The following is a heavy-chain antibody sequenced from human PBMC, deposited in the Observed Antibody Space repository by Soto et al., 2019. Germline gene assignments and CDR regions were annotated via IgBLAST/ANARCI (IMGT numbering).Heavy chain of an antibody. D-gene: IGHD4-17*01. CDR3: ARSSGDDFFYYGMDV. V-gene: IGHV4-4*07. Sequence: QVELQESGPGLVKPSETLSLTCSVSGASITSYYWSWIRQPAGEGLQWIGRVYARGATNYNPSLKSRVSISGDTSKNQISLKFTSVTAADTAVYYCARSSGDDFFYYGMDVWGHGTTVTVSS. J-gene: IGHJ6*02. CDR2: VYARGAT. CDR1: GASITSYY.